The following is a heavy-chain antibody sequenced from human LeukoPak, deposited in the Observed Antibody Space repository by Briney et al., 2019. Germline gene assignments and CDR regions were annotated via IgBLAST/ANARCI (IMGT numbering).Heavy chain of an antibody. D-gene: IGHD6-25*01. CDR2: ISGSGSST. CDR3: AIARYTSDWGPFDY. J-gene: IGHJ4*02. Sequence: GGSLRLSCAASGFTFSSYAMNWVRQAPGKGLEWVSVISGSGSSTYAADSVRGRFTISRDNSKNTLYLQMSSLRAEDTAVYYCAIARYTSDWGPFDYWGQGVLVTVSS. CDR1: GFTFSSYA. V-gene: IGHV3-23*01.